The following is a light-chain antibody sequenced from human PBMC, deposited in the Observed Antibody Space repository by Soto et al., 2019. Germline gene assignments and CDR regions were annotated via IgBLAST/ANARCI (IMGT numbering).Light chain of an antibody. CDR3: QQYNSYSPWT. J-gene: IGKJ1*01. Sequence: DIHMTQSPSTLSASVGDRVTITCRASQSINTWLAWYQQKPGEAPNLLIYDASSLESGVPSRFSGSGSGTEFTLIISRLQPDDFATYYCQQYNSYSPWTVGQRTKLDI. CDR2: DAS. CDR1: QSINTW. V-gene: IGKV1-5*01.